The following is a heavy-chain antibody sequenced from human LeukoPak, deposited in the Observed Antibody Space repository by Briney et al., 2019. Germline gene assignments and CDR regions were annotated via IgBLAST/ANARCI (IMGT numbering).Heavy chain of an antibody. CDR2: IKQDGSEK. CDR1: GFTFSSYW. V-gene: IGHV3-7*01. D-gene: IGHD3-16*01. Sequence: GGSLRLSCAAPGFTFSSYWMSWVRQAPGKGLEWVANIKQDGSEKYYVDSVKGRFTISRDNAKNSLYLQMNSLRAEDTAVYYCARLYRGRGDYWGQGNLVTVSS. J-gene: IGHJ4*02. CDR3: ARLYRGRGDY.